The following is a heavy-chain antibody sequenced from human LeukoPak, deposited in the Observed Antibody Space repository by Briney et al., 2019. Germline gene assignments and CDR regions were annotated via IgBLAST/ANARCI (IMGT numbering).Heavy chain of an antibody. V-gene: IGHV3-23*01. D-gene: IGHD3-16*01. CDR3: AKDHTVSPGRAYGGANWFDP. Sequence: GGSLRLSCAASVFIFSSHAMSWVRQAPGKGLEWVSLISGSGGSTYYADSVNGRFTISRDNSKNTVYLQMNSLRTEDTAVYYCAKDHTVSPGRAYGGANWFDPWGQGTLVTVSS. CDR1: VFIFSSHA. CDR2: ISGSGGST. J-gene: IGHJ5*02.